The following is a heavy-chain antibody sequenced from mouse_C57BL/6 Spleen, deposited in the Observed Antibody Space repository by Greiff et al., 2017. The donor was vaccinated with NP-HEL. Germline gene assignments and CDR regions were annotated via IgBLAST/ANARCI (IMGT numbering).Heavy chain of an antibody. D-gene: IGHD1-1*02. J-gene: IGHJ1*03. CDR2: INPNNGGT. Sequence: VQLKQSGPELVKPGASVKISCKASGYTFTDYYMNWVKQSHGKSLEWIGDINPNNGGTSYNQKFKGKATLTVDKSSSTAYMELRSLTSEDSAVYYCARSVATGYFDVWGTGTTVTVSS. V-gene: IGHV1-26*01. CDR3: ARSVATGYFDV. CDR1: GYTFTDYY.